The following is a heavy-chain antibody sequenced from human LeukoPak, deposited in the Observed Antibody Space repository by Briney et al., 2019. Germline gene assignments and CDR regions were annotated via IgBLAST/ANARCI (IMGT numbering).Heavy chain of an antibody. D-gene: IGHD3-3*01. V-gene: IGHV4-34*01. CDR2: INRSGGT. CDR3: ARSVEIYDFWSGYSPSRQVDAFDI. CDR1: DGPFSDYY. Sequence: SETLSLTCDVYDGPFSDYYWSWVRQPPGKGLEWIGEINRSGGTNYNPSLKSRVTISVDTSKKEFSLKLSSVTAADTAVYYCARSVEIYDFWSGYSPSRQVDAFDIWGQGTMVTVSS. J-gene: IGHJ3*02.